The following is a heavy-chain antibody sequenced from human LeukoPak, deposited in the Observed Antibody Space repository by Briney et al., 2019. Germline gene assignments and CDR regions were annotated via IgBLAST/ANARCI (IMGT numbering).Heavy chain of an antibody. J-gene: IGHJ4*02. CDR1: GFTFSSYA. CDR3: TYCSSTSCYHY. V-gene: IGHV3-23*01. Sequence: GGSLRLSCAASGFTFSSYAMSWVRQAPGKGLEWVSAISGSGGSTYYADSVKGRFTISRDDSKNTAYLQMNSLKTEDTAVYYCTYCSSTSCYHYWGQGTLVTVSS. CDR2: ISGSGGST. D-gene: IGHD2-2*01.